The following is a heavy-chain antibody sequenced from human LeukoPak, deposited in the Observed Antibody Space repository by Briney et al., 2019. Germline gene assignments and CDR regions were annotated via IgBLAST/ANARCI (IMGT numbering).Heavy chain of an antibody. CDR3: AREVAHFDY. Sequence: SDTLSLNCTVAGGSMSRYYWSWIRQPAGKGLEWIGGIYTSGSSNYTPSLKSRVTMSVDTSKNQFSLKLSSVTAADTAVYYCAREVAHFDYWGQGTLVTVSS. CDR2: IYTSGSS. J-gene: IGHJ4*02. CDR1: GGSMSRYY. V-gene: IGHV4-4*07. D-gene: IGHD2-15*01.